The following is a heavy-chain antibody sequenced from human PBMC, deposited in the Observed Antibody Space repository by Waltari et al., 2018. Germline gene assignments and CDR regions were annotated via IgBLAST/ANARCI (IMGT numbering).Heavy chain of an antibody. D-gene: IGHD3-10*01. CDR3: TTLARGESGDY. J-gene: IGHJ4*02. V-gene: IGHV3-7*01. CDR1: GFTFNTYW. Sequence: EVQMVESGGGLVQPGGSLRLACAASGFTFNTYWMKWLRQAPGNVLEWVANINPDGSQKFYVYSVKCRFTVSRDNAQNSLYLQMNNLRAEDTAVYYCTTLARGESGDYWGQGTLVTVSS. CDR2: INPDGSQK.